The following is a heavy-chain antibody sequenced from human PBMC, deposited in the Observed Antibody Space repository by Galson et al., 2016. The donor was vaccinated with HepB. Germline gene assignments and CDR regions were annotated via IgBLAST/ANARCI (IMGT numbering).Heavy chain of an antibody. CDR3: ARGPPDYLDPGCFYSGWFDP. V-gene: IGHV4-31*03. D-gene: IGHD3-10*01. CDR1: GGAINSAYH. J-gene: IGHJ5*02. Sequence: TLSLTCSVSGGAINSAYHWSWIRQHPGKGLEGTGYISYTGSTNYKSSLKSRITTSIDTSKNQFSLKLSAGPAAAMAVYYCARGPPDYLDPGCFYSGWFDPWGQGTLVTVSP. CDR2: ISYTGST.